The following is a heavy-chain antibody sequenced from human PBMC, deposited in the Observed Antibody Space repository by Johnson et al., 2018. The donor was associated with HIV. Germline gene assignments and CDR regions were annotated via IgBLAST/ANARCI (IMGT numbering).Heavy chain of an antibody. Sequence: QVQLVESGGGVVQPGRSLRLSCAASGFTFSSYAMHWVRQAPGKGLEWVAVISYDGSNKYYAYSVKGRFTISRDNSKNTLYLQMNSLRAEDTAVYYCAREVKRYAFDIWGQGTMVTVSS. CDR3: AREVKRYAFDI. CDR1: GFTFSSYA. V-gene: IGHV3-30*04. J-gene: IGHJ3*02. CDR2: ISYDGSNK.